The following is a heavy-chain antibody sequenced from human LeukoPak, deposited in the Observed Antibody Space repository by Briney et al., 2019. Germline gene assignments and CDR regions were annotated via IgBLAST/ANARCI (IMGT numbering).Heavy chain of an antibody. Sequence: SETLSLTCAVYGGSFSGYYWSWIRQPPGKGLEWIGEINHSGSTNYNPSPKSRVTISVDTSKNQFSLKLSSVTAADTAVYYCARIPHYYDSSGHDGPFDYWGQGTLVTVSS. J-gene: IGHJ4*02. D-gene: IGHD3-22*01. V-gene: IGHV4-34*01. CDR2: INHSGST. CDR3: ARIPHYYDSSGHDGPFDY. CDR1: GGSFSGYY.